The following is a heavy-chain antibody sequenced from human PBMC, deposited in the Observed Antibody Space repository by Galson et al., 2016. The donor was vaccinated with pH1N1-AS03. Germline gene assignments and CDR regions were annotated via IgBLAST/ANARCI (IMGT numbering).Heavy chain of an antibody. D-gene: IGHD3-10*01. J-gene: IGHJ4*02. CDR2: ISPIFGSA. CDR3: ARGLTYHFGSGSVF. CDR1: GGTLNNYA. V-gene: IGHV1-69*06. Sequence: SVKVSCKASGGTLNNYAVNWVRQAPGQGLEWMGGISPIFGSANHAQKFQGRVTITADISTNTAYMELRGLSSEDTAVYYCARGLTYHFGSGSVFWGQGTLVTVSS.